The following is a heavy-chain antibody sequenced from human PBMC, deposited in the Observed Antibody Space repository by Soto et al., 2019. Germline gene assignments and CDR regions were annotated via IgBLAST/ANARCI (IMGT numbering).Heavy chain of an antibody. CDR2: ISSDGSNR. CDR3: AKAPWNLAHTHYFDF. J-gene: IGHJ4*02. V-gene: IGHV3-30-3*01. CDR1: GFIFSSYA. D-gene: IGHD1-1*01. Sequence: QAQLVESGGGVVQPGRSLRLSCAASGFIFSSYAMHWVRQAPGKGLEWVAVISSDGSNRYYADSVGGRFTISRDNSENTVYLHMSSLTGDDTAVFYCAKAPWNLAHTHYFDFWGQGTLVTVSS.